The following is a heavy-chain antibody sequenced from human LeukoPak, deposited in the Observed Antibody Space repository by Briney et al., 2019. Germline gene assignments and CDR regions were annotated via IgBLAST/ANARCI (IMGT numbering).Heavy chain of an antibody. Sequence: GESLKISCKGSGYRFTNYWIAWVRQMPGKGLEWMGIIYPGDSDTRYGPSFQGQVTISADKSTSTAYLQWSSLEASDTAMYYCARGDVPGGSQGSGSLDYWGQGTLVTVSS. CDR3: ARGDVPGGSQGSGSLDY. J-gene: IGHJ4*02. D-gene: IGHD3-10*01. CDR2: IYPGDSDT. V-gene: IGHV5-51*01. CDR1: GYRFTNYW.